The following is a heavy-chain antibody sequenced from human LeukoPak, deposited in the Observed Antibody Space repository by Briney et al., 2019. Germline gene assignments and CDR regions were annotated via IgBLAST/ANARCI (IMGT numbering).Heavy chain of an antibody. CDR2: IIPILGIA. CDR3: ARIGYCSSTSCYGWFDP. CDR1: GGTFSSYA. V-gene: IGHV1-69*04. Sequence: SVKVSCKASGGTFSSYAISWVRQAPGQGLEWMGRIIPILGIANYAQKFQGRVTITADKSTSTAYMELSSLRSEDTAVYYCARIGYCSSTSCYGWFDPWGQGTLVTVSS. J-gene: IGHJ5*02. D-gene: IGHD2-2*01.